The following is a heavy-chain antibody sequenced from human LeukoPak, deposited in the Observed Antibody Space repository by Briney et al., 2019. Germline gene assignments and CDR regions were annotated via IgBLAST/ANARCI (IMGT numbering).Heavy chain of an antibody. J-gene: IGHJ4*02. CDR1: GFTVSSNY. Sequence: GGPLRLSCVASGFTVSSNYMNWVRQARGQGLERVSGISGSGGSTYYADSVKDRFTISRDNSKNTLYLQMNSLRAEDTAVYYCTADIKGSYWGQGTLVTVSS. CDR2: ISGSGGST. V-gene: IGHV3-23*01. CDR3: TADIKGSY.